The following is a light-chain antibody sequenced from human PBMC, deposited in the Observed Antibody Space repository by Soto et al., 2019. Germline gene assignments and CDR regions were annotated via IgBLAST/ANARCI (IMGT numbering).Light chain of an antibody. Sequence: DTQMTQSPSTLSVSVGDRVTITCRASQSIYTRLAWYQQKPGKAPKLLIYKASSLESGVPSRFSGSGSGTEYTLTISSLQPEDFATYYCQQYNSWYTFGQGTKVDIK. CDR3: QQYNSWYT. J-gene: IGKJ2*01. CDR2: KAS. CDR1: QSIYTR. V-gene: IGKV1-5*03.